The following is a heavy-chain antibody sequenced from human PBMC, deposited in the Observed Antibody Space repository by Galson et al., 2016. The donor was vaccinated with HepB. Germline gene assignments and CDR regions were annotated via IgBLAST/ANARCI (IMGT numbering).Heavy chain of an antibody. CDR2: VYPGNSEI. CDR1: GSRFAHYW. CDR3: ARHECRGSDCFSAYDF. D-gene: IGHD2-21*02. Sequence: QSGAEVKKPGESLKISCKGSGSRFAHYWIGWVRQMPGKGLESMGIVYPGNSEIRYSPSFQGQVTISADKSITTVYLQWNSLKASDSAIYYCARHECRGSDCFSAYDFWGQGTVVTVSS. V-gene: IGHV5-51*01. J-gene: IGHJ3*01.